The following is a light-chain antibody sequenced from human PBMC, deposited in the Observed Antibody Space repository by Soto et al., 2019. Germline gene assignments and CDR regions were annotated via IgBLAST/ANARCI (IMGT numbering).Light chain of an antibody. CDR3: SSYTSDITPYV. J-gene: IGLJ1*01. CDR1: SSDVGGYNY. CDR2: DVS. V-gene: IGLV2-14*01. Sequence: QSVLTPPASVSWSPGRSITISCTGTSSDVGGYNYVSWYQQHPGKAPKLTIYDVSTRPSGVSNRFSGSKSGNTASLTISGLQAEDEADYYCSSYTSDITPYVFGAGTKVTVL.